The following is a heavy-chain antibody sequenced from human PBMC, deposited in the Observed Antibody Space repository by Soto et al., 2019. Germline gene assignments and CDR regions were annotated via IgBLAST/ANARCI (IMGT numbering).Heavy chain of an antibody. V-gene: IGHV3-21*01. CDR2: ISSSSSYI. D-gene: IGHD2-2*01. Sequence: PGGSLRLSCAASGFTFSSYSMNWVRQAPGKGLEWVSSISSSSSYIYYADSVKGRFTISRDNAKNSLYLQMNSLRAEDTAVYYCARAGSKLTGGAFDIWGQGTMVTVSS. J-gene: IGHJ3*02. CDR3: ARAGSKLTGGAFDI. CDR1: GFTFSSYS.